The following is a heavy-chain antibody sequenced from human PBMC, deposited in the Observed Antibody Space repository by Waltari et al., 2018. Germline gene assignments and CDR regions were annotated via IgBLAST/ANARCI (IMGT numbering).Heavy chain of an antibody. CDR2: ITSRSTTI. Sequence: EVQLVESGGGLVQPGGSLRLSCAASGFPFSTYSMNWVRQAPGKGLEWISYITSRSTTIYYADSVKGRFTIFRDNAKNSLYVQMNNLRAEDTAVYYCARVQPASPVGTGAFDIWGQGTMVTVSS. CDR1: GFPFSTYS. CDR3: ARVQPASPVGTGAFDI. J-gene: IGHJ3*02. V-gene: IGHV3-48*04. D-gene: IGHD6-13*01.